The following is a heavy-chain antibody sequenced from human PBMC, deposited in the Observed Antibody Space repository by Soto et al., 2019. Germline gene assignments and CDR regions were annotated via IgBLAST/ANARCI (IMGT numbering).Heavy chain of an antibody. J-gene: IGHJ4*02. CDR3: LNGDYY. V-gene: IGHV3-48*01. Sequence: EEHLVESGGGLVQPGGSLRLSCAASGFTFSSHVMYWVRQAPGKGLEWVSSINSGSTSIYYAESVKGRFTISRDNGKNSLYLQMSSLRADDTAVYYCLNGDYYVGQGTLVTVSS. CDR1: GFTFSSHV. D-gene: IGHD4-17*01. CDR2: INSGSTSI.